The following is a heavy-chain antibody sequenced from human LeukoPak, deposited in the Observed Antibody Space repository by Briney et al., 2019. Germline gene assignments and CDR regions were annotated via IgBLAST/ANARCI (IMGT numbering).Heavy chain of an antibody. CDR3: ASQGWYSNYYFDN. Sequence: SETLSLTCTVSGGSISDSSYYWGWIRQPPGEGLEWIGSIYYSGSTYYNSSLKSRVTISVDTSRNQFSLKLNSVTAADTAVYYCASQGWYSNYYFDNWGQGTLVTVSS. CDR1: GGSISDSSYY. J-gene: IGHJ4*02. D-gene: IGHD4-11*01. CDR2: IYYSGST. V-gene: IGHV4-39*01.